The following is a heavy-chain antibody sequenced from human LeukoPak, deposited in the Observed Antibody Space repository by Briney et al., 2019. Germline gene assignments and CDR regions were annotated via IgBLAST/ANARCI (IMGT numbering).Heavy chain of an antibody. CDR2: ISGSGGST. CDR3: AKETLIAVAGTVWFDP. CDR1: GFTFSSYA. D-gene: IGHD6-19*01. J-gene: IGHJ5*02. Sequence: GGSLRLSCAASGFTFSSYAMSWVRQAPGKGLEWASVISGSGGSTYYADSVKGRFTISRDNSKNTLYLQMNSLRAEDTAVYYCAKETLIAVAGTVWFDPWGQGTLVTVSS. V-gene: IGHV3-23*01.